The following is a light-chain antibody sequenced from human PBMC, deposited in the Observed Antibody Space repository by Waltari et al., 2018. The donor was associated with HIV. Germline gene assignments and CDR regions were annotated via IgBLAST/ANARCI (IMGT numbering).Light chain of an antibody. CDR1: SSDIGIYNV. CDR2: EVS. J-gene: IGLJ1*01. CDR3: CSYAASSTSPMV. V-gene: IGLV2-23*02. Sequence: QSALNQPASVSGSPGQSITLSCTGTSSDIGIYNVVSWYQQHPNIAPKLLIYEVSKRPSGVSARFSASKSGNTASLTISGLQADDEADYYCCSYAASSTSPMVFGTGTKVTVL.